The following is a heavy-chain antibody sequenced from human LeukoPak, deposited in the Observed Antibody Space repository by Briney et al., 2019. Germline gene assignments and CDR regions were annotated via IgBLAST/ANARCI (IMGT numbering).Heavy chain of an antibody. D-gene: IGHD3-3*01. CDR3: ARYRPYYDFWSGYYN. J-gene: IGHJ4*02. CDR1: GFTFGSYW. V-gene: IGHV3-7*01. Sequence: GGSLRLSCAASGFTFGSYWMSWVRQAPGKGLEWVANIKQDGSEKYYVDSVKGRFTISRDNAKNSLYLKMNSLRDEDTAVYYCARYRPYYDFWSGYYNWGQGTLVTVSS. CDR2: IKQDGSEK.